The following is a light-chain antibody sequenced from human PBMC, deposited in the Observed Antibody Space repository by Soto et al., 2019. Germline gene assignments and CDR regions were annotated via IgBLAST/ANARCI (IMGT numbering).Light chain of an antibody. CDR2: DAS. V-gene: IGKV1-5*01. CDR1: QNIGSR. CDR3: QQCNTPFT. Sequence: TPSPSTLSASVGDRVAITCRASQNIGSRLAWYQQKPDEAPKLLIYDASSLESGVPLRFGGSGSGTDFTLIISSLQPDDFATYYCQQCNTPFTFGGGTKVDIK. J-gene: IGKJ4*01.